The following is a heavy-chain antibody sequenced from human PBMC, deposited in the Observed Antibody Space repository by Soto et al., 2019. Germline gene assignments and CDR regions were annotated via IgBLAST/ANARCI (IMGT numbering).Heavy chain of an antibody. J-gene: IGHJ2*01. CDR3: FFQVGGGIRGCRSVSAFLLNRSSDL. D-gene: IGHD1-26*01. CDR2: ISGSGDST. Sequence: KKLEWVSAISGSGDSTYYADSVKGRFTISRDNSKKTLYLQMRSLRAEDTAVYYFFFQVGGGIRGCRSVSAFLLNRSSDL. V-gene: IGHV3-23*01.